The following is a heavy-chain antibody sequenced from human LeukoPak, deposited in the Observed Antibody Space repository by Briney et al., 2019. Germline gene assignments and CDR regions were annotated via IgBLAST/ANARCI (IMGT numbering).Heavy chain of an antibody. Sequence: SETLSLTCTVSGGSISSYYWSWIRQPPGKGLEWIGYIYYSGSTNYNPSLKSRVTISVDTSKNQFSLKLSSVTAADTAVYYCARLYRGYWGQGTLVTVSS. CDR1: GGSISSYY. CDR2: IYYSGST. J-gene: IGHJ4*02. D-gene: IGHD3-10*01. CDR3: ARLYRGY. V-gene: IGHV4-59*01.